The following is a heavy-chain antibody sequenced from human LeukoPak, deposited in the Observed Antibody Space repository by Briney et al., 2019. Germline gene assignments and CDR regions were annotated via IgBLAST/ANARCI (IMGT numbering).Heavy chain of an antibody. CDR3: ARNKSSGIQHYYYNGMDV. D-gene: IGHD1-14*01. CDR1: GFTFSSYA. Sequence: PGGSLRLSCAASGFTFSSYAMHWVRQAPGKGLEWVAVISYDGSNKYYADSVKGRFTISRDNSKNTLYLQMNSLRAEDTAVYFCARNKSSGIQHYYYNGMDVWGEGTTVAVSS. V-gene: IGHV3-30-3*01. J-gene: IGHJ6*04. CDR2: ISYDGSNK.